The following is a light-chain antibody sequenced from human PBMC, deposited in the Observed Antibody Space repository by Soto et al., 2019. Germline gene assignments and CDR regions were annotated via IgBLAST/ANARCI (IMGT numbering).Light chain of an antibody. CDR1: SSDVGGYNY. J-gene: IGLJ1*01. Sequence: QSVLTQPASVSGSPGQSITISCTGTSSDVGGYNYVSWYQQHPGKAPKFMIYDVSNRPSGVSTRFSGSKSGNTASLTISGLQAEYEADYYCNSYTTSNTRQTAFGTGPKVTVL. V-gene: IGLV2-14*01. CDR3: NSYTTSNTRQTA. CDR2: DVS.